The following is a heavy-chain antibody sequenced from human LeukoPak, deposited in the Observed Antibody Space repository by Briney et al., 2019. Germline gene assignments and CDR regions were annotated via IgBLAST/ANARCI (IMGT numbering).Heavy chain of an antibody. V-gene: IGHV4-59*08. CDR3: ARGFYDSSAYSNPFDN. Sequence: SETLSLTCTVSGGSISSFYWSWIRPPPGRGLEWIGYCHYSGSTSYNPSLKSRLMISVDTSKNQFSLKLSSVTAADTAVYYCARGFYDSSAYSNPFDNWGPGSLVTVSS. CDR2: CHYSGST. D-gene: IGHD3-22*01. CDR1: GGSISSFY. J-gene: IGHJ4*02.